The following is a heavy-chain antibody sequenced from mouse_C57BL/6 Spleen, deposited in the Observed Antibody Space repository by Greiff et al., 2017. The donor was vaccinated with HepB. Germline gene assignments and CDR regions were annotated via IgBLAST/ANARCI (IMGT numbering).Heavy chain of an antibody. Sequence: VKLQQPGAELVMPGASVKLSCKASGYTFTSYWMHWVKQRPGQGLEWIGEIDPSDSYTNYNQKFKGKSTLTVDKSSSTAYMQLSSLTSEDSAVYYCARWYYGSSFYWYFDVWGTGTTVTVSS. CDR2: IDPSDSYT. CDR3: ARWYYGSSFYWYFDV. V-gene: IGHV1-69*01. CDR1: GYTFTSYW. J-gene: IGHJ1*03. D-gene: IGHD1-1*01.